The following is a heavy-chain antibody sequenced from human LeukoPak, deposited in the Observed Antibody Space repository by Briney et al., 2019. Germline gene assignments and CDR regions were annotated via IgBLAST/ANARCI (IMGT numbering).Heavy chain of an antibody. CDR1: GFTFSSYA. V-gene: IGHV3-30-3*01. CDR2: ISYDGSNK. J-gene: IGHJ4*02. CDR3: ARDRSSSWYLGYLDY. Sequence: PGGSLRLSCAASGFTFSSYAMHWVRQAPGKGLEWVAVISYDGSNKYYADSVKGRFTISRDNSKNTLYPQMNSLRAEDTAVYYCARDRSSSWYLGYLDYWGQGTLVTVSS. D-gene: IGHD6-13*01.